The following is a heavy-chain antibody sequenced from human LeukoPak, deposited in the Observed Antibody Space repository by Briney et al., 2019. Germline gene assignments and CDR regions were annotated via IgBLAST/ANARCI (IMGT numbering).Heavy chain of an antibody. CDR1: GGSISSGGYY. CDR2: IYYSGST. D-gene: IGHD5-18*01. J-gene: IGHJ4*02. CDR3: ARDTAMGNFDY. Sequence: KPSETLSLTCTVSGGSISSGGYYWSWIRQHPGKGLEWIGYIYYSGSTYYNPSLKSRVTISVDTSKNQFSLKLSSVTAADTAVYYCARDTAMGNFDYWGQGTLVTVSS. V-gene: IGHV4-31*03.